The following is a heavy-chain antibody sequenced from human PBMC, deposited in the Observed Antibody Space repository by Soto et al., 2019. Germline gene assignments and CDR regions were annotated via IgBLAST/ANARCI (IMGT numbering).Heavy chain of an antibody. V-gene: IGHV4-39*01. CDR1: GGSISSSSYY. J-gene: IGHJ4*02. CDR2: IYYSGST. Sequence: QLQLQESGPGLVKPSETLSLTCSVSGGSISSSSYYWGWIRQPPGKGLEWIGSIYYSGSTYYNPSLKSRVTLSVDTSKNQFSLRLSSVTAADTAVYYCARLRTYDSGWYFDYWGQGTLVTVSS. CDR3: ARLRTYDSGWYFDY. D-gene: IGHD6-19*01.